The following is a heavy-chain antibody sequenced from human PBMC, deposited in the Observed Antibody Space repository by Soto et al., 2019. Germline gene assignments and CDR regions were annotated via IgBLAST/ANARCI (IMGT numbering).Heavy chain of an antibody. J-gene: IGHJ5*02. CDR2: IYYSGST. V-gene: IGHV4-39*01. CDR3: ARREVGATADSTFNWFDP. CDR1: GGSISSSSYY. D-gene: IGHD1-26*01. Sequence: SETLSLTCTVSGGSISSSSYYWGWIRQPPGKGLEWIGSIYYSGSTYYNPSLKSRVTISVDTSKNQFSLKLSSVTAADTAVYYCARREVGATADSTFNWFDPWGQGTLVTSPQ.